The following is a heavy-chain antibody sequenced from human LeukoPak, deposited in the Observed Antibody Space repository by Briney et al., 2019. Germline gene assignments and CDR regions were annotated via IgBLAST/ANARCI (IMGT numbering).Heavy chain of an antibody. CDR2: FDPEDEEP. CDR1: GYSLTELA. V-gene: IGHV1-24*01. CDR3: AICVTGFYLDY. D-gene: IGHD3-9*01. Sequence: ASVKVSCKVSGYSLTELAIHWVRQAPGKGLEWMAGFDPEDEEPIFAPNFQDRVTMTEDTSTDTAFMELTSLKSDDTAVYYCAICVTGFYLDYWGQGSLVIVSS. J-gene: IGHJ4*02.